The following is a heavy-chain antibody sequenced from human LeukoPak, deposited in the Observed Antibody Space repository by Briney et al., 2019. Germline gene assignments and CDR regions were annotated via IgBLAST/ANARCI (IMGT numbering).Heavy chain of an antibody. V-gene: IGHV4-59*08. CDR1: GGSISSYY. J-gene: IGHJ4*01. CDR2: MYNSGKT. CDR3: ASHIEAAFDY. D-gene: IGHD6-13*01. Sequence: SETLSLTCTASGGSISSYYWSWIRQSPGKGLEWIGYMYNSGKTNYNPSLKSRVTISIDTSKNQFSLKLSSVTAADTAVYYCASHIEAAFDYWGQGTLVTVSS.